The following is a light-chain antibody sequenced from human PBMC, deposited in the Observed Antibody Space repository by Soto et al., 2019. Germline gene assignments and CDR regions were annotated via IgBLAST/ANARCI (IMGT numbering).Light chain of an antibody. Sequence: QSALTQPASVSGSPGQSITISCTGTSSDVGGYNYVSWYQQHPGKAPKLMIYDVSNRPSGVSNRFSVSKSGNTASLTISGLQAEDEADYYCSSYTSSSTLLDVFGTGTQLTVL. CDR2: DVS. CDR1: SSDVGGYNY. CDR3: SSYTSSSTLLDV. V-gene: IGLV2-14*01. J-gene: IGLJ1*01.